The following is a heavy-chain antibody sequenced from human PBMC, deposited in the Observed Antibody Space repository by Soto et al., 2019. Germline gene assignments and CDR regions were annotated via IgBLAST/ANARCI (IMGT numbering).Heavy chain of an antibody. V-gene: IGHV3-30*18. Sequence: PGGSLRLSCAASGFTFSSYGMHWVRQAPGKGLGWVAVISYDGSNKYYADSVKGRFTISRDSSKNTVYLQMNSLRAEDTAVYYCAKNHWIVATNFFDLWGRGTLVTVSS. CDR3: AKNHWIVATNFFDL. D-gene: IGHD5-12*01. J-gene: IGHJ4*02. CDR1: GFTFSSYG. CDR2: ISYDGSNK.